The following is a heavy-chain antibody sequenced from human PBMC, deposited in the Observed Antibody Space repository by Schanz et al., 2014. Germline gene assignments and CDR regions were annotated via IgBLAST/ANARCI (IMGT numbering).Heavy chain of an antibody. J-gene: IGHJ6*02. D-gene: IGHD4-4*01. V-gene: IGHV3-9*01. CDR2: ISWNSGSV. CDR3: AKDRQTTVSRVGYYYGMDV. Sequence: EVQLVESGGGLVQPGRSLRLSCAASGFTFDNYAMHWVRQAPGKGLEWVSSISWNSGSVAYADSVKGRFTISRDDAKNSLYLQMNSLRAEGTALYYCAKDRQTTVSRVGYYYGMDVWGQGTTVTVSS. CDR1: GFTFDNYA.